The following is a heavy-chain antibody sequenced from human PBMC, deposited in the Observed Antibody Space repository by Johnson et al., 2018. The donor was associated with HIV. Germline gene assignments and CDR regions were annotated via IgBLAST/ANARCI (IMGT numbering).Heavy chain of an antibody. J-gene: IGHJ3*02. V-gene: IGHV3-66*01. CDR2: LFSGGSI. CDR1: GFTVSSYY. CDR3: ARACRDGYTCDAFDI. D-gene: IGHD5-24*01. Sequence: VQLVESGGVVVQPGWSLRLSCAASGFTVSSYYMSWVRQAPGKGLEWVSVLFSGGSIYFADSVKGRFTISRDNSKNTLYLQMNSLRAEDTAVYYCARACRDGYTCDAFDIWGQGTMVTVSS.